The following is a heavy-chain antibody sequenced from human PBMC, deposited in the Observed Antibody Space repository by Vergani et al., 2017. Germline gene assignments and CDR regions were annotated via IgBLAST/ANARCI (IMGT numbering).Heavy chain of an antibody. CDR1: GYTFTSYA. CDR2: INTNTGNA. Sequence: QVQLVQSGSELKKPGASVKVSCKASGYTFTSYAMNWVRQAPGQGLEWMGWINTNTGNATYAQGFTGRFVFSLDTSVSTAYLQICSLKAEDTAVYYCARAERSYDFGRGDAHYYYYMDVWGKGTTVTVSS. V-gene: IGHV7-4-1*01. D-gene: IGHD3-3*01. J-gene: IGHJ6*03. CDR3: ARAERSYDFGRGDAHYYYYMDV.